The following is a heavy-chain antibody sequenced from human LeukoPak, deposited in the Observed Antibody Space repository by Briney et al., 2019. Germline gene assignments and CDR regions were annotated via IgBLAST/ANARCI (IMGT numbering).Heavy chain of an antibody. CDR1: GFTFRNFC. CDR2: IQQDGSAK. CDR3: ARARRSSSRHDALDV. Sequence: GGSLRLSCAASGFTFRNFCMSWVRQAPGKGLVWVANIQQDGSAKHYLDSVKGRFTISRDNAKNSLYLQMNSLRAEDTAVYYCARARRSSSRHDALDVWGQGTMVTVSS. J-gene: IGHJ3*01. V-gene: IGHV3-7*05. D-gene: IGHD6-13*01.